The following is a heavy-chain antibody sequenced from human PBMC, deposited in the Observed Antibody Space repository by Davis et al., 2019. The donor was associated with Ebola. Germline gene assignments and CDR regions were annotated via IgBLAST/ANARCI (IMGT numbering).Heavy chain of an antibody. CDR2: IYYSGST. D-gene: IGHD4/OR15-4a*01. J-gene: IGHJ6*02. Sequence: MPSETLSLTCTVPGGSISSYYWSWIRQPPGKGLEWIGYIYYSGSTNYNPSLKSRVTISVDTSKNQFSLKLSSVTAADTAVYYCARGARAADGMDVWGQGTTVTVSS. V-gene: IGHV4-59*01. CDR3: ARGARAADGMDV. CDR1: GGSISSYY.